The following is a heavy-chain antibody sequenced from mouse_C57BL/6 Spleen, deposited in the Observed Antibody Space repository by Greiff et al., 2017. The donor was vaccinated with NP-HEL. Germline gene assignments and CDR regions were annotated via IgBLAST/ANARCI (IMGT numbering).Heavy chain of an antibody. CDR1: GYTFTSYW. J-gene: IGHJ3*01. CDR2: IHPNSGST. V-gene: IGHV1-64*01. CDR3: TREGGDWFAY. Sequence: QVQLQQPGAELVKPGASVKLSCKASGYTFTSYWMHWVKQRPGQGLEWIGMIHPNSGSTNYNEKFKSKATLTVDKSSSTAYMELSSLTSEDSAVYYCTREGGDWFAYWGQGTLVTVSA.